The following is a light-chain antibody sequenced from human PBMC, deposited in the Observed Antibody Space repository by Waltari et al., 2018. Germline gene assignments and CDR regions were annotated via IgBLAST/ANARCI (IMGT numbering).Light chain of an antibody. CDR1: QSVSKY. CDR2: ETY. J-gene: IGKJ1*01. Sequence: EIVLTASPGTLSLSPGERATLSCRASQSVSKYLAWYQQRPGQAPRLLIYETYRRATGTPDRFSGSGSGTDFSLTISRLEPEDFAVYYCQKYESLPATFGQGTTVEIK. CDR3: QKYESLPAT. V-gene: IGKV3-20*01.